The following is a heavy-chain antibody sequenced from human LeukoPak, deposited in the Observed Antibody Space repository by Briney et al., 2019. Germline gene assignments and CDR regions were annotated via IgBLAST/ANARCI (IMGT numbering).Heavy chain of an antibody. CDR2: IIPIFGTA. D-gene: IGHD7-27*01. J-gene: IGHJ6*03. CDR1: GGTFSSYA. V-gene: IGHV1-69*13. CDR3: ARELGTDYYYYYYMDV. Sequence: ASVKVSCKASGGTFSSYAISWVRQAPGQGLEWMGGIIPIFGTANYAQKFQGRVTITADESTSTAYMELSSLRSEDTAVYYCARELGTDYYYYYYMDVWGKGTTVTVSS.